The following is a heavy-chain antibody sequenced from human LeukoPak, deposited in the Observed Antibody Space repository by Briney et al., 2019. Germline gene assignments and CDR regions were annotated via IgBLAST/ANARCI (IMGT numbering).Heavy chain of an antibody. CDR3: AREPNYIGNYYYYYGMDV. CDR2: INPNSGGT. Sequence: GASVKVSCKASGYTFTGYYMHWVRQAPGQGLEWMGWINPNSGGTNYAQKLQGRVTMTTDTSTSTAYMELRSLRSDDTAVYYCAREPNYIGNYYYYYGMDVWGQGTTVTVSS. J-gene: IGHJ6*02. D-gene: IGHD5-24*01. V-gene: IGHV1-2*02. CDR1: GYTFTGYY.